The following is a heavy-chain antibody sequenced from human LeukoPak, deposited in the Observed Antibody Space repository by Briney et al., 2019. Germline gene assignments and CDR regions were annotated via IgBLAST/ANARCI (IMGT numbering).Heavy chain of an antibody. Sequence: PGGSLRLSCAASGFTFSSYGMHWVRQAPGKGLEWVAVISYDGSNKYYADSVKGRFTISRDNSKNTLYLQMNSLRAEDTAVYYCAKLYSSSSRDYWGQGTLVTVSS. CDR3: AKLYSSSSRDY. J-gene: IGHJ4*02. CDR2: ISYDGSNK. CDR1: GFTFSSYG. D-gene: IGHD6-6*01. V-gene: IGHV3-30*18.